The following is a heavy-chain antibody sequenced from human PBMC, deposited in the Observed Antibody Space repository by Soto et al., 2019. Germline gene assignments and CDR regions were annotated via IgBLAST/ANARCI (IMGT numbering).Heavy chain of an antibody. Sequence: GGSLRLSCAASGFTFSSYGMHWVRQAPGKGLEWVAVISYDGSNKYYADSVKGRFTISRDNCKNTLYLQMNSLRAEDTAVYYCAKEGGYSYGSYYYYGMDVWRQRTTVTVSS. CDR2: ISYDGSNK. V-gene: IGHV3-30*18. D-gene: IGHD5-18*01. J-gene: IGHJ6*02. CDR3: AKEGGYSYGSYYYYGMDV. CDR1: GFTFSSYG.